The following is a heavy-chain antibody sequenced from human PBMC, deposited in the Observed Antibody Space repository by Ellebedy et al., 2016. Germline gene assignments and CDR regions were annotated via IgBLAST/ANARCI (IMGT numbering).Heavy chain of an antibody. D-gene: IGHD5-18*01. CDR1: GFTFGDYA. V-gene: IGHV3-49*03. CDR3: SVDTSMASGY. J-gene: IGHJ4*02. CDR2: IRSKDYGGTV. Sequence: GGSLRLXCTASGFTFGDYAMSWFRQAPGKGPERVGLIRSKDYGGTVEYAASVKGRFIISRDDSKSIAYLQMNSLKTEDTAVYYCSVDTSMASGYWGKGTLVTVSS.